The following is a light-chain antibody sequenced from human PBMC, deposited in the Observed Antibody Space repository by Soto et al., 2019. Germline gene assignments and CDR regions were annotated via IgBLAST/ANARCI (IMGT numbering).Light chain of an antibody. CDR2: DTN. CDR1: TGAVTSGHY. CDR3: LLSFPGGTGVNVL. V-gene: IGLV7-46*01. Sequence: QAVVTQEPSLTVSPGGTVTLTCGTRTGAVTSGHYPYWFQQKPGQAPTTLIYDTNSKHSWTPARFSGSLLGGKAALTLSGAQPEDEADYYCLLSFPGGTGVNVLFGGGTKLTVL. J-gene: IGLJ2*01.